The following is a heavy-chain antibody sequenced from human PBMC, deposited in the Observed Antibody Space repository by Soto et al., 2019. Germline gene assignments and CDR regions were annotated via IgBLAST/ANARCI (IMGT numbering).Heavy chain of an antibody. CDR1: GHTFTGYY. J-gene: IGHJ6*02. V-gene: IGHV1-2*04. Sequence: GASVKVSCKASGHTFTGYYMHWVRQAPGQGLEWMGWINPNSGGTNYAQKFQGWVTMTRDTSISTAYMELSRLRSDDTAVYYCAISNWNNYYYYGMDVWGQGTTVTVSS. D-gene: IGHD1-20*01. CDR3: AISNWNNYYYYGMDV. CDR2: INPNSGGT.